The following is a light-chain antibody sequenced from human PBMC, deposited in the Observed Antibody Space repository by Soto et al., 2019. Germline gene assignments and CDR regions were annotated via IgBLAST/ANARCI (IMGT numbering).Light chain of an antibody. V-gene: IGKV3-20*01. CDR2: GTS. CDR3: QQYSNSPLT. J-gene: IGKJ4*01. Sequence: EIVLTQSPGTLSLSPGERATLSCRASQSVGSTYLAWYQQKPGQAPRLLIYGTSSRVTGIPDRFSGSGSGTDFTFTISRLEPEDFAVYYCQQYSNSPLTFGGGTKVDIK. CDR1: QSVGSTY.